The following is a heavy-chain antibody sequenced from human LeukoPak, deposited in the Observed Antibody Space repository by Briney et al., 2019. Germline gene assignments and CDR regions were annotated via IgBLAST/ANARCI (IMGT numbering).Heavy chain of an antibody. Sequence: KPGGSLRLSCAASGFTFSSYSMNWVRQAPGKGLEWVSSISTTSSYIYYADSVKGRFTISRDNAKNSLYLQMNSLRAEDTAVYYCARGGAITIDYWGQGTLVTVSS. V-gene: IGHV3-21*01. CDR3: ARGGAITIDY. D-gene: IGHD1-26*01. CDR1: GFTFSSYS. CDR2: ISTTSSYI. J-gene: IGHJ4*02.